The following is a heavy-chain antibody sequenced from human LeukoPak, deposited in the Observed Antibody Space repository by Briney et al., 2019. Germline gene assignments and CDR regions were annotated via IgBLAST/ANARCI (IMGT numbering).Heavy chain of an antibody. D-gene: IGHD3-22*01. CDR2: ISSSGSTI. CDR1: GFTFSDYY. V-gene: IGHV3-11*04. Sequence: GGSLRLSCAASGFTFSDYYMSWIRQAPGKGLEWVSYISSSGSTIYYADSVKGRFTISRDNAKNSLYLQMNSLRAEDTAVYYCTRFNYHDSSGFYYFDYWGQGTLVTVSS. J-gene: IGHJ4*02. CDR3: TRFNYHDSSGFYYFDY.